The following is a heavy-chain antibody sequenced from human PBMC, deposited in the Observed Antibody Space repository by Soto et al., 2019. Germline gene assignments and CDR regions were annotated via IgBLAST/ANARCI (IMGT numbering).Heavy chain of an antibody. Sequence: EVPLLDSGGGLVQPGGSLRLSCAASGFTFSSYAMNWVRQAPGKGLEWVSVISGSGDSTYYADSVKGRFTISRDNSKNPLYLQMNSLRTEDTAVYYCARRGPGTYFDYWGQGTLVTVSS. CDR2: ISGSGDST. CDR1: GFTFSSYA. D-gene: IGHD6-13*01. CDR3: ARRGPGTYFDY. J-gene: IGHJ4*02. V-gene: IGHV3-23*01.